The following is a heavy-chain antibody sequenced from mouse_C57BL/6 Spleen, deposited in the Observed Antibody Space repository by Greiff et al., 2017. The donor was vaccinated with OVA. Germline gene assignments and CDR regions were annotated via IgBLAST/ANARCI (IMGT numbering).Heavy chain of an antibody. CDR3: ARDSNYDDY. CDR2: INPNNGGT. CDR1: GYTFTDYY. D-gene: IGHD2-5*01. Sequence: EVQLQQSGPELVKPGASVKISCKASGYTFTDYYMNWVKQSPGKSLEWIGDINPNNGGTSYNQKFKGKATLTVDKSSSTAYMELRSLTSEDSAVYYCARDSNYDDYWGQGTTLTVSS. J-gene: IGHJ2*01. V-gene: IGHV1-26*01.